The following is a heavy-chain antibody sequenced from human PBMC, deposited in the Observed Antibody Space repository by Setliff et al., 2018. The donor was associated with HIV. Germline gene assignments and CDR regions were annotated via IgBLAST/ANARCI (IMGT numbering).Heavy chain of an antibody. D-gene: IGHD3-16*01. CDR2: ISAYNGNT. Sequence: ASVKVSCKASGYTFTSYGISWVRQAPGQGLEWMGWISAYNGNTNYARKFQGRVTMTRDTSISTAYMELNSLRSDDTAVYYCATAGGRSWFDPWGPGTLVTVSS. J-gene: IGHJ5*02. V-gene: IGHV1-18*01. CDR1: GYTFTSYG. CDR3: ATAGGRSWFDP.